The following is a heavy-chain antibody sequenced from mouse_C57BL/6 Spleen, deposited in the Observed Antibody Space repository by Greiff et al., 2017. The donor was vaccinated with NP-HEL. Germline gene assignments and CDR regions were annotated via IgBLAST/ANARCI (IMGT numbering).Heavy chain of an antibody. D-gene: IGHD2-5*01. J-gene: IGHJ3*01. V-gene: IGHV3-6*01. CDR3: AREEYYSNYFTFAY. Sequence: EVKLMESGPGLVKPSQSLSLTCSVTGYSITSGYYWNWIRQFPGNKLEWMGYISYDGSNNYNPSLKNRTSITRDTSKNQLFLKLNSVTTEDTATSYCAREEYYSNYFTFAYWGQGTLVTVSA. CDR1: GYSITSGYY. CDR2: ISYDGSN.